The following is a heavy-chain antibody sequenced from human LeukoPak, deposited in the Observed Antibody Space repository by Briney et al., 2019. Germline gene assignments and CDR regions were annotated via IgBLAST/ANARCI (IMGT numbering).Heavy chain of an antibody. V-gene: IGHV4-39*01. CDR2: IYYSGST. D-gene: IGHD1-7*01. J-gene: IGHJ6*02. Sequence: PSETLSLTCTVSGGSISRSSYYWGWIRQPPGKGLEWIGNIYYSGSTYYNPSLKSRVTISVDTSKNQFSLKLSSETAADTAVYYCARLINWYFDLWGQGTTVTVSS. CDR1: GGSISRSSYY. CDR3: ARLINWYFDL.